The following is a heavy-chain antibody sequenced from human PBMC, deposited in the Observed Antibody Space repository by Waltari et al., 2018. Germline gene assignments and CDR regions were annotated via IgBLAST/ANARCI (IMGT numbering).Heavy chain of an antibody. D-gene: IGHD4-17*01. CDR1: GYSFTNYW. V-gene: IGHV5-51*01. J-gene: IGHJ4*02. Sequence: EVQLVQSGAEVKKPGESLKISCKGSGYSFTNYWIGWVRQMPGKGLEWMGIIYPGDSNTRYIPSFQGQVTISADKSISTAYLQWSSLKASDTAMYYCARHEDYGDKYFDYWGQGTLVTVSS. CDR2: IYPGDSNT. CDR3: ARHEDYGDKYFDY.